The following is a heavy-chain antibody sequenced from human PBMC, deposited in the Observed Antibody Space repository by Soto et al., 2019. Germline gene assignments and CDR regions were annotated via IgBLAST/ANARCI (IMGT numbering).Heavy chain of an antibody. CDR3: ANDGASSGWFDP. D-gene: IGHD3-22*01. CDR1: GFTFSSYG. CDR2: ISYDGSNK. Sequence: QVQLVESGGGVVQPGRSLRLSCAASGFTFSSYGMHWVRQAPGKGLEWVAVISYDGSNKYYADSVKGRFTISRDNSKNTLYLQMNSLRAEDTAVYYCANDGASSGWFDPWGQGTLVTVSS. J-gene: IGHJ5*02. V-gene: IGHV3-30*18.